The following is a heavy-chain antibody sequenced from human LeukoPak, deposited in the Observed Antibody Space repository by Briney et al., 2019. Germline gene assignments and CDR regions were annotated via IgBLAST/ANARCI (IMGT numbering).Heavy chain of an antibody. CDR2: IYPGDSDT. CDR3: ARGAGRFGELYYPYYFDY. D-gene: IGHD3-10*01. J-gene: IGHJ4*02. CDR1: GYSFTSYW. Sequence: GESLKISCKGSGYSFTSYWIAWVRQMPGKGLEWMGIIYPGDSDTKYRPSFQGQVTISADKSISTAYLQWSSLKASDTAMYYCARGAGRFGELYYPYYFDYWGQGTLVTVSS. V-gene: IGHV5-51*01.